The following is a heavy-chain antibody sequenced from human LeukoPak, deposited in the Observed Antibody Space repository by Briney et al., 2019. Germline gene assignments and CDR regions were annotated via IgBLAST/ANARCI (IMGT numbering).Heavy chain of an antibody. Sequence: PSETLALTCTVSGGSISSYYWSWIRQPPGKGLEWIGYIYYSGSTNYNPSLKSRVTISVDTSKNQFSLKLSSVTAADTAVYYCARGAGGGFSFDPWGQGTLVTVSS. CDR2: IYYSGST. D-gene: IGHD2-15*01. CDR3: ARGAGGGFSFDP. J-gene: IGHJ5*02. CDR1: GGSISSYY. V-gene: IGHV4-59*01.